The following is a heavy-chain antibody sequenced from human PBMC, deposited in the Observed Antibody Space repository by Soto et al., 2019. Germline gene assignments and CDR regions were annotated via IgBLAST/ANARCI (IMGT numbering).Heavy chain of an antibody. Sequence: QVQLVQSGAEVQKPGSSVKVSCKASGGTFSSYAISWVRQAPGQGLEWMGGIIPIFGTANYAQKFQGRVTITANESTSTAYMELSSRRSEDTAVYYCARGYTIFGVVDYYYYYGMDVWGQGTTVTVSS. J-gene: IGHJ6*02. V-gene: IGHV1-69*01. CDR2: IIPIFGTA. D-gene: IGHD3-3*01. CDR3: ARGYTIFGVVDYYYYYGMDV. CDR1: GGTFSSYA.